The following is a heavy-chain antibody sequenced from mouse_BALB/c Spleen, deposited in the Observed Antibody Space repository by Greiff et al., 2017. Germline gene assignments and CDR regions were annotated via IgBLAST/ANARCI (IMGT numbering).Heavy chain of an antibody. J-gene: IGHJ4*01. D-gene: IGHD1-1*01. CDR1: GYAFSSYW. V-gene: IGHV1-80*01. CDR2: IYPGDGDT. Sequence: QVQLKQSGAELVRPGSSVKISCKASGYAFSSYWMNWVKQRPGQGLEWIGQIYPGDGDTNYNGKFKGKATLTADKSSSTAYMQLSSLTSEDSAVYFCARDGNMDYWGQGTSVTVSS. CDR3: ARDGNMDY.